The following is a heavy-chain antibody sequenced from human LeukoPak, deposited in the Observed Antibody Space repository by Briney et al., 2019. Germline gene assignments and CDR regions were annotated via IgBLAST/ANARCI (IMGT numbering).Heavy chain of an antibody. D-gene: IGHD2-2*01. CDR1: GGTFSSYA. CDR2: IIPIFGTA. J-gene: IGHJ6*03. Sequence: ASVKVSCKASGGTFSSYAISWVRQAPGQGLEWMGGIIPIFGTANYAQKFQGRVTITTDESTSTAYMELSSLRSEDTAVYYCARGVPAAMDYYYYYMDVWGKWTTVTVSS. V-gene: IGHV1-69*05. CDR3: ARGVPAAMDYYYYYMDV.